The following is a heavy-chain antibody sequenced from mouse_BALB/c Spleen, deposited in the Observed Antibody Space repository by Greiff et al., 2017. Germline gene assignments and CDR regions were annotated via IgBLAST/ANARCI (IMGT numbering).Heavy chain of an antibody. CDR1: GFSLTSYD. J-gene: IGHJ4*01. CDR3: VRGDGNYEDAMDY. V-gene: IGHV2-9-2*01. D-gene: IGHD2-1*01. Sequence: QVQLKESGPGLVAPSQSLSITCTVSGFSLTSYDISWIRQPPGKGLEWLGVIWTGGGTNYNSAFMSRLSISKDNSKSQVFLKMNSLQTDDTAIYYCVRGDGNYEDAMDYWGQGTSVTVSS. CDR2: IWTGGGT.